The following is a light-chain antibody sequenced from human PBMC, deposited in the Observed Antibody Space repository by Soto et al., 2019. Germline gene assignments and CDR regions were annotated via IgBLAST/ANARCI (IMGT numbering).Light chain of an antibody. CDR3: QQYINSPWT. J-gene: IGKJ1*01. V-gene: IGKV3-20*01. CDR2: GAS. CDR1: QSVGSSY. Sequence: EVVLTQSPGTLSLSPGERATLSCGASQSVGSSYLAWYQQKPGQAPRLLIYGASTQSTGIPDRFSGSGSGTEYTLTISRLEHEDVAVYYCQQYINSPWTFGQGTKVEI.